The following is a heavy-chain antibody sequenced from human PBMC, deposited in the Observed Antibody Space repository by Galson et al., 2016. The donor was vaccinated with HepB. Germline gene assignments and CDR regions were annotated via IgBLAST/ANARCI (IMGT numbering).Heavy chain of an antibody. CDR3: ARRRDGMDV. V-gene: IGHV5-51*01. J-gene: IGHJ6*01. Sequence: QSGAEVKKPGESLKISCPGSGYTFTDYWIGWVRQMPGKGLEWMGIMSPDDSDTRYSPSFQGQVTCSADKSISTAYLQWSSLKASDTAMYYWARRRDGMDVWGQGTTVIVSS. CDR1: GYTFTDYW. CDR2: MSPDDSDT.